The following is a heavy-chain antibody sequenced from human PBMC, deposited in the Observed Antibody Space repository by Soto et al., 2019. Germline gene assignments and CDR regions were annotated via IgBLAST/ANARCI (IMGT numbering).Heavy chain of an antibody. Sequence: SVKVSCKASGGTFSSYAISWVRQAPGQELEWMGGIIPIFGTANYAQKFQGRVTITADESKSTAYMELSSLRSEDTAVYYCARGYCSGGRCYSIDYWGQGTLVTVSS. D-gene: IGHD2-15*01. J-gene: IGHJ4*02. CDR1: GGTFSSYA. CDR3: ARGYCSGGRCYSIDY. CDR2: IIPIFGTA. V-gene: IGHV1-69*13.